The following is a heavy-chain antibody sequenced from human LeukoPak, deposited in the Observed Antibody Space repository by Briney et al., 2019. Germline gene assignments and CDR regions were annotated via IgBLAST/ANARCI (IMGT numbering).Heavy chain of an antibody. CDR2: IWNDGSNK. Sequence: SLRLSCVASGFTFSDHGMQWVRQSPDKGLEWVALIWNDGSNKYYADSVKGRFTFSRDNSKIMLYLQMNSLRVEDTAVYYCARLWFGEGYYYMDVWGKGTTVTVSS. V-gene: IGHV3-33*01. CDR1: GFTFSDHG. D-gene: IGHD3-10*01. J-gene: IGHJ6*03. CDR3: ARLWFGEGYYYMDV.